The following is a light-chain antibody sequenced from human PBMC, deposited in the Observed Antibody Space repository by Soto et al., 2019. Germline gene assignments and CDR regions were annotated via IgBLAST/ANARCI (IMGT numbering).Light chain of an antibody. Sequence: EIVLTQSPGTLSLSPGERATLSCRASQSVSTNQLAWYQQKPGQAPRLLIYDASNRATGIPDRFSGSGSGTDFTLTISRLEPEDFAVYYCQQYGSSGTFGQGTKVDIK. CDR2: DAS. CDR3: QQYGSSGT. V-gene: IGKV3-20*01. CDR1: QSVSTNQ. J-gene: IGKJ1*01.